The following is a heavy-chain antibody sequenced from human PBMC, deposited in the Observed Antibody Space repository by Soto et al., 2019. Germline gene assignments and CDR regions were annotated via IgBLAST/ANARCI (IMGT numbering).Heavy chain of an antibody. CDR3: ARDRGSYFDY. CDR2: ISYDGNDR. J-gene: IGHJ4*02. V-gene: IGHV3-30-3*01. CDR1: GFSFTTYA. D-gene: IGHD3-16*01. Sequence: QVHLVESGGGVVQPGRSLRLSCAASGFSFTTYAMQWVRQAPGKGLEWGTVISYDGNDRYYADSVKGRFTISRDNSNNTLSLQMNSLRADDTAVYYCARDRGSYFDYWGQGTLVTVSS.